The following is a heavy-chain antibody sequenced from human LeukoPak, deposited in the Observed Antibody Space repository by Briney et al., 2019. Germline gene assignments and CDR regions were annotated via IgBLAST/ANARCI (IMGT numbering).Heavy chain of an antibody. J-gene: IGHJ6*02. CDR2: IETVGNT. CDR1: GFTFTSYG. CDR3: IRIRTREHQYGMDV. V-gene: IGHV3-13*01. D-gene: IGHD1-26*01. Sequence: PGGSLRLSCAASGFTFTSYGMHWVRQATGKGLEWVSAIETVGNTYYSGSVEGRFTISRDDVKNSLYLHMNSLRDGDTAVYYCIRIRTREHQYGMDVWGQGTTVTVSS.